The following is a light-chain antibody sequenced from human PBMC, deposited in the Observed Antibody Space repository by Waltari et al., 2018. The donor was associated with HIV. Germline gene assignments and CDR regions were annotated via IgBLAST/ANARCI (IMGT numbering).Light chain of an antibody. J-gene: IGLJ2*01. CDR1: ALPKQY. V-gene: IGLV3-25*03. Sequence: SYELTQPPSVSVSPGQTARSTCSGDALPKQYAYWYQQKPGQAPVLVIYKDSERPSGIPERFSGSSPGTTVTLTISGVQAEDEADYYCQSADSSGTYVVFGGGTKLTVL. CDR3: QSADSSGTYVV. CDR2: KDS.